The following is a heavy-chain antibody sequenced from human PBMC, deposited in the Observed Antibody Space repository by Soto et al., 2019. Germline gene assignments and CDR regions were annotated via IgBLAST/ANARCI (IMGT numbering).Heavy chain of an antibody. Sequence: PGGSLRLSCAASRFTFSRSAMSWVRQAPVKGLEWISAISASGGGTNYADSVQGRFTISRDNSKNTLYLQMNSLRAEDTAVYYCAKRGTVTTDYYGMDVGGQGTTVTVSS. J-gene: IGHJ6*02. CDR3: AKRGTVTTDYYGMDV. V-gene: IGHV3-23*01. CDR1: RFTFSRSA. D-gene: IGHD4-17*01. CDR2: ISASGGGT.